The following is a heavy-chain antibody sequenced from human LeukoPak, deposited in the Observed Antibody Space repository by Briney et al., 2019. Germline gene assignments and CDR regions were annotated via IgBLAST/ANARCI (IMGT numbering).Heavy chain of an antibody. J-gene: IGHJ4*02. V-gene: IGHV1-69*13. CDR3: ARDQFIYCSSTSCYFDY. D-gene: IGHD2-2*01. CDR2: IIPIFGTA. Sequence: SVKVSCKASGGTFSSYAISWVRQAPGQGLEWMGGIIPIFGTANYAQKFQGRVTITADESTSTAYMELSSLRSEDTAVYYCARDQFIYCSSTSCYFDYWGQGTLLTVSS. CDR1: GGTFSSYA.